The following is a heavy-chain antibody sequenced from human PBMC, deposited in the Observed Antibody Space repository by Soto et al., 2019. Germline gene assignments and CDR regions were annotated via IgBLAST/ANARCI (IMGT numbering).Heavy chain of an antibody. CDR3: AGDGGYRYVNDPPKPPSYYTGMDV. CDR1: GGTFSSYA. J-gene: IGHJ6*02. V-gene: IGHV1-69*14. Sequence: QVQLVQSGAEVKKPGSSVKVSCKASGGTFSSYAISWVRQAPGQGLEWMGGIIPIFGTANYAQKFQGRVTFTANKSTSTADRELRSLRSEDTAVYYCAGDGGYRYVNDPPKPPSYYTGMDVWGQGTTFTVSS. CDR2: IIPIFGTA. D-gene: IGHD5-18*01.